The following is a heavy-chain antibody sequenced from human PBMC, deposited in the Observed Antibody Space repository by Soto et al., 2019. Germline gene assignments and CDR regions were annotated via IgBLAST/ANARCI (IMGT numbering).Heavy chain of an antibody. CDR1: GFTFSSYA. J-gene: IGHJ4*02. CDR2: ISGSGGST. D-gene: IGHD6-19*01. Sequence: GGSLRLSCAASGFTFSSYAMSWVRQAPGKGLEWVSAISGSGGSTYYADSVKGRFTISRDNSKNTLYLQMNSLRAEDTAVYYCAKDRNDPGSGWNLFDYWGQGTLVTVSS. V-gene: IGHV3-23*01. CDR3: AKDRNDPGSGWNLFDY.